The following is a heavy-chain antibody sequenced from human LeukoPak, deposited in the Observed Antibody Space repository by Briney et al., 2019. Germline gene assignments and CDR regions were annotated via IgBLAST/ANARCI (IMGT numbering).Heavy chain of an antibody. V-gene: IGHV5-51*01. CDR3: ATVPRIPAVGNTEYFQY. D-gene: IGHD6-13*01. J-gene: IGHJ1*01. CDR2: VNPADSDT. CDR1: GYSLTSYW. Sequence: PGESLKISCKGSGYSLTSYWIAWVRQMPGEGLEWMGIVNPADSDTRYSPSFQGQVTISVDKSISTAYLQWSSLQASDTAMYYCATVPRIPAVGNTEYFQYWGQGTLVTVSS.